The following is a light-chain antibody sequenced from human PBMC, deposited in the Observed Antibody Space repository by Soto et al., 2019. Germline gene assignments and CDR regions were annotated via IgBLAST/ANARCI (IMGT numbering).Light chain of an antibody. CDR3: QNYNSASFT. J-gene: IGKJ3*01. CDR1: RGISNY. V-gene: IGKV1-27*01. Sequence: DIQMTQSPSSLSASVGDRVTITCRASRGISNYLAWYQQKPGKVPKLLIDAASRLQSGVPSRFSGSGSGTYFTLTISSLQPEDDATYYCQNYNSASFTFGPGTKVDIK. CDR2: AAS.